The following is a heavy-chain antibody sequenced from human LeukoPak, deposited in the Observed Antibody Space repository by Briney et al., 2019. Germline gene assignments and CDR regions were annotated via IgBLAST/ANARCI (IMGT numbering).Heavy chain of an antibody. Sequence: GESLKISCKGSGYSFTSFWIGWVRQMPGKGLEWMGIIYPGDSDTRYSPSFQGQVTISADKSISTAYLQWSSLKASDTAMYYCAIFDFLFGEIDNWFDPWGQGTQVTVSS. CDR2: IYPGDSDT. CDR1: GYSFTSFW. V-gene: IGHV5-51*01. J-gene: IGHJ5*02. CDR3: AIFDFLFGEIDNWFDP. D-gene: IGHD3-16*01.